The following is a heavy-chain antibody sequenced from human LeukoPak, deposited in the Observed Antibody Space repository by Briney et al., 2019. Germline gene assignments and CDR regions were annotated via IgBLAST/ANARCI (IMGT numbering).Heavy chain of an antibody. D-gene: IGHD4-17*01. Sequence: GRSLRLSCAASGFTFDDYAMHWVRQAPGKGLAWVSGISWNSGSIGYADSVKGRFTISRDNAKNSLYLQMNSLRAEDTALYYCAKDMGWRATTVTSYFDYWGQGTLVTVSS. V-gene: IGHV3-9*01. CDR1: GFTFDDYA. CDR2: ISWNSGSI. J-gene: IGHJ4*02. CDR3: AKDMGWRATTVTSYFDY.